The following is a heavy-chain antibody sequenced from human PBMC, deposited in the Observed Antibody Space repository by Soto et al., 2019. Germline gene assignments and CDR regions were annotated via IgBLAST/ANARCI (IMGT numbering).Heavy chain of an antibody. CDR1: RDSVSSNSAA. CDR2: TYYRSKWYN. CDR3: AREEEYCSSTSCYFYYGMDA. J-gene: IGHJ6*02. D-gene: IGHD2-2*01. V-gene: IGHV6-1*01. Sequence: SQTLSLTCAISRDSVSSNSAAWNWIRQSPSRGLEWLGRTYYRSKWYNDYAVSVKSRITINPDTSKNQFSLQLNSVTPEDTAVYYCAREEEYCSSTSCYFYYGMDAWGQGTTVTVSS.